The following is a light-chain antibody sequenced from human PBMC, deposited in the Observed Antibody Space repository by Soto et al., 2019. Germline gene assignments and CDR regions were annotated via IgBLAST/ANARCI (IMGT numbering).Light chain of an antibody. J-gene: IGLJ2*01. CDR1: SSNIGSHT. CDR3: AAWDDSLNGLV. Sequence: QSVLTQPPSASGTPGQRVTISCSGSSSNIGSHTVNWYQQLPGTAPRLLIYNTYYRPSGVPDRFSGSKSGTSASLAISGLQAEDEADYYCAAWDDSLNGLVFGGGTKVTVL. V-gene: IGLV1-44*01. CDR2: NTY.